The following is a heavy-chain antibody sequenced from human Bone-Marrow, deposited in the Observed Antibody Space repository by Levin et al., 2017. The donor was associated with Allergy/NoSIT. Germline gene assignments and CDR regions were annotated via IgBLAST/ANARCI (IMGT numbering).Heavy chain of an antibody. CDR1: GFNFGNFW. Sequence: GGSLRLSCAAPGFNFGNFWMSWVRQAPGKGLEWVASIKTDGTAQYYVDSVKGRFTISRDNAKNSLYLQMNSLRDEDTAMYYCARCEDYWGHGTLVTVSS. CDR2: IKTDGTAQ. V-gene: IGHV3-7*01. J-gene: IGHJ4*01. CDR3: ARCEDY.